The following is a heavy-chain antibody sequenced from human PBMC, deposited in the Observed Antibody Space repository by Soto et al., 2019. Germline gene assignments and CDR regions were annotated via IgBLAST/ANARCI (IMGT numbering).Heavy chain of an antibody. J-gene: IGHJ5*02. CDR3: ARVPYDFWSGYYNWFDP. CDR1: GGSISSGGYY. V-gene: IGHV4-31*03. Sequence: PSETLSLTCTVSGGSISSGGYYWSWIRQHPGKGLEWIGYIYYSGSTYYNPSLKSRVTISVDTSKNQFSLKLSSVTAADTAVYYCARVPYDFWSGYYNWFDPWGQGTQVTV. CDR2: IYYSGST. D-gene: IGHD3-3*01.